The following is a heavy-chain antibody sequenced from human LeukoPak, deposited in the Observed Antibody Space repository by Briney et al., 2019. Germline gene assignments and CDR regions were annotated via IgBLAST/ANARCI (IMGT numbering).Heavy chain of an antibody. J-gene: IGHJ4*02. D-gene: IGHD6-13*01. CDR3: ARRGVSAAACFDY. Sequence: PSETLSLTCTVSGGSISSSSYYWGWIRQPPGKGLEWIGSIYYSGSTYYNPSLKSRVTVSVDTSKNQFSLKLSSVTAADTAVYYCARRGVSAAACFDYWGQGTLVTVSS. V-gene: IGHV4-39*01. CDR1: GGSISSSSYY. CDR2: IYYSGST.